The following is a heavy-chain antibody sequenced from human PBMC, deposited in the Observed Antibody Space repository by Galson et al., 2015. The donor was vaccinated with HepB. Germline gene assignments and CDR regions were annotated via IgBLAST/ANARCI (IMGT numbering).Heavy chain of an antibody. CDR2: IVVGSGNT. Sequence: SVKVSCKASGFTFTSSAVQWVRQARGQRLEWIGWIVVGSGNTNYAQKFQERVTITRDMSTSTAYMELSSLRSEDTAVYYCAAGRWGGYYDFWSGYYDLNWFDPWGQGTLVTVSS. CDR1: GFTFTSSA. V-gene: IGHV1-58*01. J-gene: IGHJ5*02. D-gene: IGHD3-3*01. CDR3: AAGRWGGYYDFWSGYYDLNWFDP.